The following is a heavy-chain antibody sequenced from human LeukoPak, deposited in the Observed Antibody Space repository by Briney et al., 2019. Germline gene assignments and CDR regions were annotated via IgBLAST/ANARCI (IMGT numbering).Heavy chain of an antibody. CDR3: ARVIGGYSYGPFDY. V-gene: IGHV3-64*02. CDR1: GFTFSSYA. J-gene: IGHJ4*02. D-gene: IGHD5-18*01. CDR2: ISNNGGNT. Sequence: PGGSLRLSCSASGFTFSSYAMHWIRQAPGKGLEYVSAISNNGGNTYYADSVKGRFTISRDNSKNTLYLQMGSLRAEDMAVYYCARVIGGYSYGPFDYWGQGTLVTVSS.